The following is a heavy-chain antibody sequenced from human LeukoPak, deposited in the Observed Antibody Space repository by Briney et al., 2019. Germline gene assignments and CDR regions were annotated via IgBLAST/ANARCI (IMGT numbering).Heavy chain of an antibody. CDR2: IYVSGNS. Sequence: SETLSLTCTVSGASVSGDYWSWIRQPPGKGLEWIGYIYVSGNSNYNPSLKSRVSISLDTSKNQVSLTLTTVTAADTAVYYCARHPFASPFDHWGQGTLVAVSS. CDR1: GASVSGDY. D-gene: IGHD2-21*01. J-gene: IGHJ4*02. CDR3: ARHPFASPFDH. V-gene: IGHV4-59*08.